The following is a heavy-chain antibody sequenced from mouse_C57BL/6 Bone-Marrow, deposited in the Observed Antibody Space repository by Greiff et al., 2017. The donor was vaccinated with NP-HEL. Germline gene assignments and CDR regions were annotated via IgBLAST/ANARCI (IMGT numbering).Heavy chain of an antibody. D-gene: IGHD4-1*01. Sequence: QVQLQQSGAELVEPGASVKLSCKASGYTFTSYWMHWVKQRPGQGLEWIGMIHPNSGSTNYNEKFKSKATLTVDKSSSTAYMQLSSLTSEDSAVYYCARVLGSAWFAYWGQGTLVTVSA. CDR3: ARVLGSAWFAY. V-gene: IGHV1-64*01. J-gene: IGHJ3*01. CDR1: GYTFTSYW. CDR2: IHPNSGST.